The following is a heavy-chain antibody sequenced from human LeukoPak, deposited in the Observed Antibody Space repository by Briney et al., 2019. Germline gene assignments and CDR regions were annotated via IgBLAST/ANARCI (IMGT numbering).Heavy chain of an antibody. V-gene: IGHV3-23*01. D-gene: IGHD4-17*01. Sequence: GGSLRLSCAASRFTFSSYAMSWVRQAPGKGLEWVSTISGSGGSTYYADSVKGRFTISRDNAKNSLYLQMNSLRAEDTAVYYCARVTVTTLYFDYWGQGTLVTVSS. J-gene: IGHJ4*02. CDR1: RFTFSSYA. CDR2: ISGSGGST. CDR3: ARVTVTTLYFDY.